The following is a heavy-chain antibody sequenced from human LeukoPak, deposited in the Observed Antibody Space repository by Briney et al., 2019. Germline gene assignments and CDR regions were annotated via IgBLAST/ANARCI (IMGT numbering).Heavy chain of an antibody. CDR1: GDSVSSNSAA. CDR2: TYYRSKWYN. V-gene: IGHV6-1*01. CDR3: ARTGIAAADLFDY. D-gene: IGHD6-13*01. Sequence: SQTLSLTCAISGDSVSSNSAAWIWIRQSPSRGLEWLGRTYYRSKWYNDYAVSVKSRITINPDTSKNQFSLQLNSVTPEDTAVYYCARTGIAAADLFDYWGQGTLVTVSS. J-gene: IGHJ4*02.